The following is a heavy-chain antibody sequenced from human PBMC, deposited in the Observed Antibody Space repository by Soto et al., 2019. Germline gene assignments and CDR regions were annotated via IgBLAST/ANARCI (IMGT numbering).Heavy chain of an antibody. CDR2: ITRDGART. Sequence: EVQLLESGGGLVQPGGSLRLSCAASGFTFSSYAMSWVRQAPGKGLEWVSSITRDGARTYYADSVKGRFTISRDYSKSTLHLLMNSLRAEDTALYYCAKNYYFDSWGQGALVTVSS. CDR3: AKNYYFDS. J-gene: IGHJ4*02. V-gene: IGHV3-23*01. CDR1: GFTFSSYA.